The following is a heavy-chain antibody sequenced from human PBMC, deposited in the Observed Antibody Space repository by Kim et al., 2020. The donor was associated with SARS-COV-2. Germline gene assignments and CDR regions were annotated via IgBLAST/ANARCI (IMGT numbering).Heavy chain of an antibody. V-gene: IGHV3-30*04. CDR3: ARVQQLVQYFDY. Sequence: GGSLRLSCAASGFTFSSYAMHWVRQAPGKGLEWVAVISYDGSNKYYADSVKGRFTISRDNSKNTLYLQMNSLRAEDTAVYYCARVQQLVQYFDYWGQGTL. J-gene: IGHJ4*02. CDR1: GFTFSSYA. CDR2: ISYDGSNK. D-gene: IGHD6-13*01.